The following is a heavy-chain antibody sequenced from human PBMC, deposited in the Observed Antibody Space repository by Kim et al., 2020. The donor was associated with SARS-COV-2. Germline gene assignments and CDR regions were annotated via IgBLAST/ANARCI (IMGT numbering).Heavy chain of an antibody. D-gene: IGHD1-26*01. CDR2: ISGSGVST. CDR3: AKDPRIVGATKSNYYYYYGMDV. J-gene: IGHJ6*02. CDR1: GFTFSSYA. V-gene: IGHV3-23*01. Sequence: GGSLRLSCAASGFTFSSYAMSWVRQAPGKGLEWVSAISGSGVSTYYADSVKGRFTISRDNSKNTLYLQMNSLRAEDTAVYYCAKDPRIVGATKSNYYYYYGMDVWGQGTTVTVSS.